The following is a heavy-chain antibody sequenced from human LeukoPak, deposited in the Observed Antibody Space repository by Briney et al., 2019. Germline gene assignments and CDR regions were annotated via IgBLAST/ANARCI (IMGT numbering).Heavy chain of an antibody. D-gene: IGHD1-1*01. Sequence: SETLSLTCTVSGGSISSYYWSWIRQPPGKGLEWIGYIYYSGSTYYNPSLKSRVTISVDTSKNQFSLKLSSVTAADTAVYYCARLAGESGNFPRWGQGTLVTVSS. CDR2: IYYSGST. V-gene: IGHV4-59*08. CDR3: ARLAGESGNFPR. CDR1: GGSISSYY. J-gene: IGHJ4*02.